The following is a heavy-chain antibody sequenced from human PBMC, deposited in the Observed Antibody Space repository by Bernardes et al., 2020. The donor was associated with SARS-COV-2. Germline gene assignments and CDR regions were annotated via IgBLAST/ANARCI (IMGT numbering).Heavy chain of an antibody. D-gene: IGHD2-2*02. J-gene: IGHJ4*02. CDR1: GFTFNTYG. CDR3: ARDSGYTKTWYPSY. CDR2: TSYDGSDT. Sequence: GGSLRLSCAASGFTFNTYGMHWVRQAPGKGLEWVAVTSYDGSDTYYADSVKGRFTVSRDNSKNALFLQMSSLRPEDTAVYYCARDSGYTKTWYPSYWGRGVLVTVSS. V-gene: IGHV3-30*03.